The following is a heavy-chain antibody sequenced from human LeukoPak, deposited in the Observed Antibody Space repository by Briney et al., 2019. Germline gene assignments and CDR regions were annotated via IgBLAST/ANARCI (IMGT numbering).Heavy chain of an antibody. J-gene: IGHJ4*02. CDR3: ATGGFLVLFDY. CDR2: INHSGST. CDR1: GGSFSGYY. D-gene: IGHD3-3*01. Sequence: SETLSLTFAVYGGSFSGYYWSWIRQPPGKGLEWIGEINHSGSTNYNPSLKSRVTISVDTSKNQFSLKLSSVTAADTAVYYCATGGFLVLFDYWGQGTLVTVSS. V-gene: IGHV4-34*01.